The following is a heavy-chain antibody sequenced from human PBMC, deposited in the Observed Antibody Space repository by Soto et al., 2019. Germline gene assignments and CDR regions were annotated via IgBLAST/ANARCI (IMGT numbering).Heavy chain of an antibody. J-gene: IGHJ6*02. D-gene: IGHD2-15*01. V-gene: IGHV1-2*04. CDR2: INPNSGGT. CDR3: AREGYCSGGSCYSTYYYYGMAV. Sequence: GASVKVSCKASGYTFTGYYMHWVRQAPGQGLEWMGWINPNSGGTNYAQKFQGWVTMTRDTSISTAYMELSRLRSDDTAVYYCAREGYCSGGSCYSTYYYYGMAVWGQGTTVTVSS. CDR1: GYTFTGYY.